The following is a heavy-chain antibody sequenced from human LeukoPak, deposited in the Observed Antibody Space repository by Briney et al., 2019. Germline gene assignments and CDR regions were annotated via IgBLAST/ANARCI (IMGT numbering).Heavy chain of an antibody. CDR3: ARGRLGHSGWNPARGIDYFDY. J-gene: IGHJ4*02. CDR2: INHSGST. CDR1: GGSFSGYY. Sequence: SETLSLTCAVYGGSFSGYYWSWIRQPPGNGLEWIGEINHSGSTNYNPSLKSRVTISVDTSKNQFSLKLSSVTAADTAVYYCARGRLGHSGWNPARGIDYFDYWGQGTLVTVSS. D-gene: IGHD6-19*01. V-gene: IGHV4-34*01.